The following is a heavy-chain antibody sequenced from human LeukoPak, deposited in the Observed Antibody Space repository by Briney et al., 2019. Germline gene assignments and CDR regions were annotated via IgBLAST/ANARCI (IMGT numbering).Heavy chain of an antibody. CDR1: GFALSDYA. Sequence: GGSLRLSCAASGFALSDYAINWVRQAPGKGLEWVSSISSGATYIYYADSLRGRFTISRDSAKDSVSLQMDSLRAEDTAVYYCTRGRRFCGADCHSWFDSWGQGTLVTVSS. J-gene: IGHJ5*01. D-gene: IGHD2-21*02. CDR3: TRGRRFCGADCHSWFDS. V-gene: IGHV3-21*01. CDR2: ISSGATYI.